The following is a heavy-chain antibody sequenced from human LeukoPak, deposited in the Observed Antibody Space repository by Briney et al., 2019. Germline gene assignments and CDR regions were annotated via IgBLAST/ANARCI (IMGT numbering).Heavy chain of an antibody. V-gene: IGHV3-23*01. CDR2: IAVSTANR. CDR3: AKEYMSSWQFDP. CDR1: GFTFSSYW. Sequence: PGGSLRLSCAASGFTFSSYWMSWVRQAPGKGLEWVSSIAVSTANRYYSNSVKGRFTISRDNPKNTLYLQMNSLRAEDTAVYYCAKEYMSSWQFDPWGRGTLVTVSS. J-gene: IGHJ5*02. D-gene: IGHD6-13*01.